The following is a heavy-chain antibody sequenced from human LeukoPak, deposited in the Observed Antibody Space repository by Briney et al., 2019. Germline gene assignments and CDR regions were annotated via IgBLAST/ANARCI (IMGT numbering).Heavy chain of an antibody. CDR1: GDSISSYY. J-gene: IGHJ4*02. Sequence: PSETLSLTCTVSGDSISSYYWSWIRQPAGKGLEWIGRIYTSGSTNYNPSLKSRVTMSVDMSKSQLSLKLTSVTAADTAVYYCAREGPMFDSGSYSKSLGYWGQGILVTVSS. CDR3: AREGPMFDSGSYSKSLGY. D-gene: IGHD3-10*01. V-gene: IGHV4-4*07. CDR2: IYTSGST.